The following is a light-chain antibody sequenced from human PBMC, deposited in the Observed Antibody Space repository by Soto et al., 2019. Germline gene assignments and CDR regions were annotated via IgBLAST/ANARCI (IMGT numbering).Light chain of an antibody. V-gene: IGLV2-11*01. J-gene: IGLJ3*02. CDR2: DVS. Sequence: QSALTQPRSVSGSPGQSVTISCTGTSSDVGGYNYVSWFQQHPGKAPKLMIYDVSERPSGVPDRFSGSKSANTASLTISGLQGEDEADNYCCSFAGTNTFVFGGGTKVTVL. CDR1: SSDVGGYNY. CDR3: CSFAGTNTFV.